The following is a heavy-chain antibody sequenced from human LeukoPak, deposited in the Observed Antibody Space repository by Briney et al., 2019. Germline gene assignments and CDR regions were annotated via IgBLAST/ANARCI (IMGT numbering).Heavy chain of an antibody. CDR1: GGTFSSYA. CDR2: IIPIFGTA. J-gene: IGHJ4*02. V-gene: IGHV1-69*13. Sequence: ASVKVSCKASGGTFSSYAISWVRQAPGQGLEWMGGIIPIFGTANYAQKFQGRVTITADESTSTAYMELSSLGSEDTAVYYCARGGYSGSYYRPGEFDYWGQGTLVTVSS. CDR3: ARGGYSGSYYRPGEFDY. D-gene: IGHD1-26*01.